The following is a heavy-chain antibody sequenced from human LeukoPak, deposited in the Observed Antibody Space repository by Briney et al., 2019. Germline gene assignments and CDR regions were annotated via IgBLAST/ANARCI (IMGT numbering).Heavy chain of an antibody. CDR3: AQDYGRDGEGTMFDY. V-gene: IGHV3-23*01. CDR1: GFIFSSFS. D-gene: IGHD3-10*01. J-gene: IGHJ4*02. CDR2: IDGDGGNT. Sequence: GSLRLSCAVSGFIFSSFSISWVRQAPGKGLELVSGIDGDGGNTWNADSVKGRFTISRDNSKNTLYLQMNSLRVEDTAVYYCAQDYGRDGEGTMFDYWGQGILVTVSS.